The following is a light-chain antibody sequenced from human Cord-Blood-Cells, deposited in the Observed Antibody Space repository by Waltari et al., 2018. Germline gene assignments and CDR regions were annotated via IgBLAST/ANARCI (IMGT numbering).Light chain of an antibody. CDR1: QGISNY. CDR2: AAS. J-gene: IGKJ5*01. CDR3: QKYNSALIT. Sequence: DIQMTQSPPSLSASAGDTVTITCRASQGISNYLAWYQQKPGKVPKLLIYAASTLQSGVPSRFSGSGSGTDFTLTISSLQPEDVATYYCQKYNSALITFGQGTRLEIK. V-gene: IGKV1-27*01.